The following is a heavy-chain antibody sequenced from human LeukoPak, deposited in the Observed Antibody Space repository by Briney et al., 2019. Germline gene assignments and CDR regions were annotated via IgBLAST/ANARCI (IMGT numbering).Heavy chain of an antibody. J-gene: IGHJ4*02. Sequence: PSETLSLTCTVSGGSISSGDYYWSCIRQPPGKGLECIGYIYYSGSTYYNPSLKSRVTISVDTSKNQFSLKLSSVTAADTAVYYCARDGYYDRGGDYWGQGTLVTVSS. D-gene: IGHD3-22*01. CDR2: IYYSGST. CDR1: GGSISSGDYY. V-gene: IGHV4-30-4*08. CDR3: ARDGYYDRGGDY.